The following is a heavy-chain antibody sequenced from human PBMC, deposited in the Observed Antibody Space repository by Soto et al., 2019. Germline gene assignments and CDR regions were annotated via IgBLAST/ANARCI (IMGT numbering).Heavy chain of an antibody. CDR2: IIPVFGTA. J-gene: IGHJ6*02. D-gene: IGHD5-18*01. V-gene: IGHV1-69*13. CDR1: GGTFSSYA. Sequence: SVKVSCKASGGTFSSYAISWVRRAPGQGLEWMGGIIPVFGTANYAQKFQGRVTITADESTSTAYMELSSLRSEDTAVYYCARGAKVDTADYYYGMDVWGQGTTVTVSS. CDR3: ARGAKVDTADYYYGMDV.